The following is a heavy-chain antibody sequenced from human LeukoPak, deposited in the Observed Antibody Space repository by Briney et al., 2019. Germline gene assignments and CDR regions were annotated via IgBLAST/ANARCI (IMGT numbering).Heavy chain of an antibody. V-gene: IGHV1-18*01. D-gene: IGHD3-10*01. J-gene: IGHJ5*02. Sequence: ASVKVSCKASGYTFTSYGISWVRQAPGQGLEWMGWISAYNGHTNYAQKFQGRVTMTTDTSTSTAYMELSRLRSDDTAVYYCARSVGFGRNWFDPWGQGTLVTVSS. CDR1: GYTFTSYG. CDR3: ARSVGFGRNWFDP. CDR2: ISAYNGHT.